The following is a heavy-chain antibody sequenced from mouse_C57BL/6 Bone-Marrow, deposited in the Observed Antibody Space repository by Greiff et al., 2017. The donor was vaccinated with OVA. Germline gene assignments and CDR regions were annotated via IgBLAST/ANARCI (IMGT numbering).Heavy chain of an antibody. CDR3: AREDYYGSSPYY. D-gene: IGHD1-1*01. CDR1: GYTFTSYG. V-gene: IGHV1-81*01. Sequence: QVQLQQSGAELARPGASVKLSCKASGYTFTSYGISWVKQRTGQGLEWIGEIYPRSGNTYYNEKFKGKATLTADKSSSTAYMELRSLTSEDSAVYFCAREDYYGSSPYYWGQGTTLTVSS. J-gene: IGHJ2*01. CDR2: IYPRSGNT.